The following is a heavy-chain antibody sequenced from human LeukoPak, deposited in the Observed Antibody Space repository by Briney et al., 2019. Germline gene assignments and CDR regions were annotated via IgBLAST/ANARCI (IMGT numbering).Heavy chain of an antibody. CDR2: ISSSSNIM. J-gene: IGHJ4*02. Sequence: PGGSLRLSCAASGFTFSSYGMNWVRQAPGKGLEWVSYISSSSNIMNYADSVKGRFTTSRDNAENSLYPQMNSLRAEDTAVYYCARGAQWPYWGQGTLVTVSS. V-gene: IGHV3-48*01. D-gene: IGHD6-19*01. CDR3: ARGAQWPY. CDR1: GFTFSSYG.